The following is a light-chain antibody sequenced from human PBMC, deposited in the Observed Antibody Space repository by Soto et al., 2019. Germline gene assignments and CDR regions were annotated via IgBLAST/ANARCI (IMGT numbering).Light chain of an antibody. CDR3: QVWDTSSDRSYV. V-gene: IGLV3-21*02. Sequence: SYDLTQPPSVSVAPGQTARITCGGNNIGDKNVHWYQQKPGQVPVLVVYDDSVRPSGIPERLSGSSSGNTATLTISSVEAGDEADYYCQVWDTSSDRSYVFGTGTKVTVL. CDR1: NIGDKN. J-gene: IGLJ1*01. CDR2: DDS.